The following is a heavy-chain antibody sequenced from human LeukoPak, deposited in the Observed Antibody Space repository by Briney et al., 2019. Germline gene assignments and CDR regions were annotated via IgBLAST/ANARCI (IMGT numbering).Heavy chain of an antibody. CDR2: IYHSGST. V-gene: IGHV4-39*07. J-gene: IGHJ4*02. CDR3: ARGDYCSGGSCYFDY. CDR1: GDSINNSNYY. Sequence: SETLSLTCTVSGDSINNSNYYWGWIRQPPGKGLEWIGYIYHSGSTYYNPSLKSRVTISVDRSKNQFSLKLSSVTAADTAVYYCARGDYCSGGSCYFDYWGQGTLVTVSS. D-gene: IGHD2-15*01.